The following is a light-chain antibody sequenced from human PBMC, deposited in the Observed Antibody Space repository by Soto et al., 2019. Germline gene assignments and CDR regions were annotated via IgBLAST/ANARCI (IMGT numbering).Light chain of an antibody. CDR3: SSYTSSSTLV. J-gene: IGLJ2*01. CDR2: DVS. Sequence: QSALTQPASVSGSPGQSIPISCTGTSSDVGGYNYVSWYQQHPGKPPKHMIYDVSNRPSGVSNPFSGSKSGNTASLTISVLQADSEADYYCSSYTSSSTLVFGGGTKLTVL. CDR1: SSDVGGYNY. V-gene: IGLV2-14*01.